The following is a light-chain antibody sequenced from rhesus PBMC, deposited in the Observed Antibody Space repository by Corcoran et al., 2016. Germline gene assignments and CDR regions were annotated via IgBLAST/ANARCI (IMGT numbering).Light chain of an antibody. Sequence: DIQLTQSPSSLSASVGDRVTLTFRASQGISSYLAWYQQKSGKAPKLLISDASNLQSGVPSRFSASGSGTESTLTISSLQPEYFATYYCQQRNSYPFTFGPGTKLDSK. J-gene: IGKJ3*01. V-gene: IGKV1-38*01. CDR2: DAS. CDR3: QQRNSYPFT. CDR1: QGISSY.